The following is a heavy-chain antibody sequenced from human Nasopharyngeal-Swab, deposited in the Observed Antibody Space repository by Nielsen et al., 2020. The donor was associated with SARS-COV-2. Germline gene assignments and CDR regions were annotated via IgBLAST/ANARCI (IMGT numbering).Heavy chain of an antibody. CDR3: ARRGTGGKKGAFDI. V-gene: IGHV4-59*08. Sequence: PGKGLEWIGYIYYSGSTNYNPSLKSRVTISVDTSKNQFSLKLSSVTAADTAVYYCARRGTGGKKGAFDIWGQGTMVIVSS. J-gene: IGHJ3*02. CDR2: IYYSGST. D-gene: IGHD2-8*02.